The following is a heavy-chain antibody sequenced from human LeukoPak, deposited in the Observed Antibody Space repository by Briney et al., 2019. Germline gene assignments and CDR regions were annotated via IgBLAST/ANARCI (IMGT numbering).Heavy chain of an antibody. CDR3: ASPDIVVVTAIKPSNDY. D-gene: IGHD2-21*02. CDR2: ISSSSSTI. J-gene: IGHJ4*02. V-gene: IGHV3-48*01. Sequence: GGSLRLSCAASGFTFSSYSMNWVRQAPGKGLEWVSYISSSSSTIYYADSVKGRFTISRDNAKNSLYLQMNSLRAEDTAVYYCASPDIVVVTAIKPSNDYWGQGTLVTVSS. CDR1: GFTFSSYS.